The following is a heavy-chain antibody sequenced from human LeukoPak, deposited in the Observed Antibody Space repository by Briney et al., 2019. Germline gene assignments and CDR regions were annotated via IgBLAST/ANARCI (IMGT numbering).Heavy chain of an antibody. J-gene: IGHJ6*03. CDR1: GGSISSSSYY. V-gene: IGHV4-39*01. Sequence: SETLSLTCTVSGGSISSSSYYWGWIRQPPGKGLEWIGSIYYSGSTYYNPSLESRVTISVDTSENQFSLKLSSVTAADTAVYYCASTAYDFWSGYYAPGFYYMDVWGKGTTVTVSS. CDR3: ASTAYDFWSGYYAPGFYYMDV. D-gene: IGHD3-3*01. CDR2: IYYSGST.